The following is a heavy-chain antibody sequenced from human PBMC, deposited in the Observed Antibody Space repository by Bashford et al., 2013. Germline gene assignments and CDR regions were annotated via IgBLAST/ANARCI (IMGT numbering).Heavy chain of an antibody. Sequence: ASVKGSPARPLVTLSTVMVSAGCDRPPGQGLEWMGWISAYNGNTNYAQKLQGRVTMTTDTSTSTAYMELRSLRSDDTAVYYCARGGWGGDNWFDPWGQGT. CDR2: ISAYNGNT. V-gene: IGHV1-18*01. J-gene: IGHJ5*02. CDR3: ARGGWGGDNWFDP. D-gene: IGHD2-21*01. CDR1: VTLSTVMV.